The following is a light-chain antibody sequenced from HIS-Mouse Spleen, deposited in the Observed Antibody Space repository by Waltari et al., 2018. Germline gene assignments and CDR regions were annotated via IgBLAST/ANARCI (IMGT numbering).Light chain of an antibody. Sequence: QSALTQPPSASGSPGQSVTISCTGTSSDVGGYNYVSWYQQHPGKAPKLMIYEVSKRPSGVPGRVSGSKSGNTASLTVSGLQAEDEADYYCSSYAGSNNYVFGTGTKVTVL. J-gene: IGLJ1*01. V-gene: IGLV2-8*01. CDR2: EVS. CDR3: SSYAGSNNYV. CDR1: SSDVGGYNY.